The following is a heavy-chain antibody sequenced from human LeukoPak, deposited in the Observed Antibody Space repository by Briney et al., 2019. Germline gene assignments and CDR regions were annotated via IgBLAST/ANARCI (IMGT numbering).Heavy chain of an antibody. J-gene: IGHJ5*02. D-gene: IGHD3-10*01. V-gene: IGHV1-2*02. Sequence: GASVKVSCKASGYTFTGYYIHWVRQAPGQGLEWMGWINPDSGGTNYAQKFQGRVTMTRDTSIRTAYMELSSLRSEDTAVYYCARDRVIDWFDPWGQGTLVTVSS. CDR2: INPDSGGT. CDR1: GYTFTGYY. CDR3: ARDRVIDWFDP.